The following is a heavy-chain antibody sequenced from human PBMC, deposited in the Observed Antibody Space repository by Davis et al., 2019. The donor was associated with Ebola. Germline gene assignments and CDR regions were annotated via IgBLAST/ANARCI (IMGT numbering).Heavy chain of an antibody. D-gene: IGHD3-10*01. CDR3: ARHSMVRGVPSH. Sequence: MPSETLSLTCTVSGGSISSYYWSWIRQPPGKGLEWIEYIYYSGSTNYNPSLKSRVTISVDTSKNQFSLKLSSVTAADTAVYYCARHSMVRGVPSHWGQGTLVTVSS. V-gene: IGHV4-59*08. CDR1: GGSISSYY. CDR2: IYYSGST. J-gene: IGHJ4*02.